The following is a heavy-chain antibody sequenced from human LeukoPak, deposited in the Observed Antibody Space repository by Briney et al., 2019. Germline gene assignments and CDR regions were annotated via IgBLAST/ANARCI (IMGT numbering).Heavy chain of an antibody. CDR1: GYTFTGYY. D-gene: IGHD6-19*01. J-gene: IGHJ4*02. V-gene: IGHV1-2*06. CDR2: INPNSGGT. Sequence: GASVKVSCKASGYTFTGYYMHWVRQAPGQGLEWMGRINPNSGGTNYAQNFQGRVTMTRDTSISTAYMELSSLRSDDTAVHYCARGSWLANGGFFDYWGQGTLVTVSS. CDR3: ARGSWLANGGFFDY.